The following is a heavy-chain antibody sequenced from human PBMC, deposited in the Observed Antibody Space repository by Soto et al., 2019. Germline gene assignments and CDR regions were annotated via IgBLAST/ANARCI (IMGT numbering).Heavy chain of an antibody. V-gene: IGHV4-34*01. J-gene: IGHJ6*02. Sequence: SASLSLTCAVYGGSFSGYYWSWIRQPPGTGREWIGEINHSGSTNYNPSLKRRVTRTVDTSKNQFSLKLSSVTAADTAVYYCARGGRVYYGSGSYYTGYYYYGMDVWGQGTTVTVSS. CDR2: INHSGST. CDR1: GGSFSGYY. CDR3: ARGGRVYYGSGSYYTGYYYYGMDV. D-gene: IGHD3-10*01.